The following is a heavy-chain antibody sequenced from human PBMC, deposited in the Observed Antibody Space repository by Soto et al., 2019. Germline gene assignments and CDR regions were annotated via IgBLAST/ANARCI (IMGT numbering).Heavy chain of an antibody. CDR3: TTTDVWSGYSDX. V-gene: IGHV3-49*03. D-gene: IGHD3-3*01. CDR2: IRRKAYGGKT. Sequence: PEGSLRLSWTASGFTFGDYAMSWFRQAPGKGLEWVVLIRRKAYGGKTEYAASAKGRFTISRDDYKSIAYMQMNSLKTEDTAVYYCTTTDVWSGYSDXVGQGT. J-gene: IGHJ4*02. CDR1: GFTFGDYA.